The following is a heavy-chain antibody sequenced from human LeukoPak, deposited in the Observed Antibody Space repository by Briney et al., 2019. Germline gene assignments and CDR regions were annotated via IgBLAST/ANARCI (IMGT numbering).Heavy chain of an antibody. Sequence: TTGGSLRLSCAASGFTVSNNYMNWVRQAPGKGLEWVSYINGGGSPIFYADSVRGRFTISRDNAKNSLYLQMNSLRAEDTAVYYCVRDNPRCCGVIPANIDDYWGQGTLVTVSA. CDR3: VRDNPRCCGVIPANIDDY. D-gene: IGHD4/OR15-4a*01. J-gene: IGHJ4*02. V-gene: IGHV3-11*04. CDR2: INGGGSPI. CDR1: GFTVSNNY.